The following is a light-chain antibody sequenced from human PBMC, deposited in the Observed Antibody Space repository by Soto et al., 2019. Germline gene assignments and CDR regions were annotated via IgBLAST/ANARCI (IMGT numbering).Light chain of an antibody. Sequence: DIQMTQSPSTLSASVGDRVTITCRASQSINNWLAWYQQRPGKAPNLLIYKASSLESGVPSRFSGRGSGTEFTLTISSLQPDDFATYYCQQYNNYPWTFGQGTKVEVK. V-gene: IGKV1-5*03. CDR1: QSINNW. CDR2: KAS. CDR3: QQYNNYPWT. J-gene: IGKJ1*01.